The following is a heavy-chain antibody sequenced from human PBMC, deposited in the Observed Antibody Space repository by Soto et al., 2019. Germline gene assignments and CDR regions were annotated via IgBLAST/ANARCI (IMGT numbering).Heavy chain of an antibody. CDR2: IKSKIDGGTT. Sequence: EVQLVESGGGLVEPGGSLRLSCAASGFTFTPAWINWVRQAPGKGLEWVGRIKSKIDGGTTDFAAAVKGRFAISRDDSRNMVYFQMNSLEIEDTAVYYCTTDSHFTMKLVRFDYWGLGTLVTVSS. CDR1: GFTFTPAW. CDR3: TTDSHFTMKLVRFDY. V-gene: IGHV3-15*07. J-gene: IGHJ4*01. D-gene: IGHD3-22*01.